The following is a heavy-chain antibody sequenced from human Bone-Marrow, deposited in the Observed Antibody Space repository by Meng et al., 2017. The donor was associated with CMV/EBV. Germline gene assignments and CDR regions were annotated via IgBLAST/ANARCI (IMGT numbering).Heavy chain of an antibody. V-gene: IGHV3-21*04. D-gene: IGHD6-13*01. CDR1: GFTFSSYS. Sequence: GESLKISCAASGFTFSSYSMNWVRQAPGKGLEWVSSISSSSSYIYYADSVKGRFTISRDNAKNSLYLQMNSLRAEDTALYYCARRRYSSSQTYYFDYWGQGTLVTVSS. CDR3: ARRRYSSSQTYYFDY. J-gene: IGHJ4*02. CDR2: ISSSSSYI.